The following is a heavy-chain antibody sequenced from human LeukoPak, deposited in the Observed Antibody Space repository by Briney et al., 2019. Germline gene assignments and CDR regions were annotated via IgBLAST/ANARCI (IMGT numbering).Heavy chain of an antibody. CDR3: ARDYYDSSGYYYAFDY. Sequence: ASVKVSCKASGYTFTSYAMHWVRQAPGQRLEWMGSSNAGNGNTKYSQEFQGRVTITSDTSASTAYMELSSLRSEDMAVYYCARDYYDSSGYYYAFDYWGQGTLVTVSS. CDR1: GYTFTSYA. D-gene: IGHD3-22*01. V-gene: IGHV1-3*02. CDR2: SNAGNGNT. J-gene: IGHJ4*02.